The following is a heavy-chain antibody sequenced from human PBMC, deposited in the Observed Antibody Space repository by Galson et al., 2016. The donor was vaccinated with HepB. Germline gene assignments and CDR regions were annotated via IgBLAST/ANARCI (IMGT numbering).Heavy chain of an antibody. CDR1: GFTFRNYA. J-gene: IGHJ6*04. D-gene: IGHD3-9*01. CDR3: ARGLGRSRSAGGYYYYGMDV. Sequence: SLRLSCADSGFTFRNYAMDWVRQAPGKGLEWVAVISYDGNYKYYADSVKGRLTIARDNSKNTLYLQMNSLRAEETAVYYCARGLGRSRSAGGYYYYGMDVWGKGTTVTVSS. V-gene: IGHV3-30-3*01. CDR2: ISYDGNYK.